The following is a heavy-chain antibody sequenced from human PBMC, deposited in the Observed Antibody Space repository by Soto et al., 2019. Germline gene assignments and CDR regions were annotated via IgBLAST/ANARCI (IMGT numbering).Heavy chain of an antibody. D-gene: IGHD4-17*01. J-gene: IGHJ4*02. CDR2: ISYDGSEK. CDR1: GFTFSSYD. CDR3: AKDKYGDYEEYDY. V-gene: IGHV3-30*18. Sequence: GGSLRLSCAASGFTFSSYDMHWVRQAPGKGLEWVAIISYDGSEKYYADSVKGRFTISRDNSKNTLYLQMNSLRGEDTAVYYCAKDKYGDYEEYDYWGQGTLVTDSS.